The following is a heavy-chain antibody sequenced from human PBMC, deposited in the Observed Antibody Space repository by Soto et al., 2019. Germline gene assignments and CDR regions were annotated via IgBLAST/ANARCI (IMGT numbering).Heavy chain of an antibody. CDR1: GFSFRNYA. V-gene: IGHV3-23*01. CDR2: IDDSGHTT. J-gene: IGHJ4*02. CDR3: AKDATRTSGWYYFDN. Sequence: DVQLLESGGGLVQPGGSLRLSCAASGFSFRNYAMGWVRQAPGRGLEWVSVIDDSGHTTYYADSVKGRFTISRDNCEGTLLLQMNSLRAEDTAIYYCAKDATRTSGWYYFDNWGEGTLVTVSS. D-gene: IGHD6-19*01.